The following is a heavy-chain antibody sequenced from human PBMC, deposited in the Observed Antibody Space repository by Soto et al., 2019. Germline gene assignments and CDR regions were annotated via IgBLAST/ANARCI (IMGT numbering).Heavy chain of an antibody. CDR3: ALKRLGYCTNGTCFSGYFDS. Sequence: CCRAAGRNFISYWVGCVRKMHGKGLEWVGIVNPADSYTTYSPSFEGHVTISADNSVRTAYLQWRSLRASDTAMYYCALKRLGYCTNGTCFSGYFDSWGRGTLVTVS. V-gene: IGHV5-51*01. CDR2: VNPADSYT. D-gene: IGHD2-8*01. J-gene: IGHJ4*02. CDR1: GRNFISYW.